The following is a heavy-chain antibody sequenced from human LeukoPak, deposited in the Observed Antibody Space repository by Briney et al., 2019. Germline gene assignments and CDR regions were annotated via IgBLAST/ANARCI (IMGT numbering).Heavy chain of an antibody. CDR2: IYYSGST. D-gene: IGHD3-22*01. J-gene: IGHJ4*02. Sequence: SETLSLTCTVSGGSISSGGYYWSWIRQHPGKGLEWIGYIYYSGSTYYNPSLKSRVTISVDTSKNQFSLKLSSVTAADTAVYYCARAAYYYDSSGYYQNFDYWAREPWSPSPQ. V-gene: IGHV4-31*03. CDR1: GGSISSGGYY. CDR3: ARAAYYYDSSGYYQNFDY.